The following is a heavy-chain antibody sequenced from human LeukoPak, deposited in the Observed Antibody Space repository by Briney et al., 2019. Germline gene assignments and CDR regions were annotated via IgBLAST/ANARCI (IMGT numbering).Heavy chain of an antibody. D-gene: IGHD3-10*01. J-gene: IGHJ4*02. CDR2: INPNSGGT. Sequence: GASVKVSCKASGYTLTGYYMHWVRQAPGQGLEWMGRINPNSGGTNYAQKSQGRVTMTRDTSISTAYMELRRLRHDHTAVYYCARAAVELLWFGETLGYWGQGTLVTLSS. V-gene: IGHV1-2*06. CDR1: GYTLTGYY. CDR3: ARAAVELLWFGETLGY.